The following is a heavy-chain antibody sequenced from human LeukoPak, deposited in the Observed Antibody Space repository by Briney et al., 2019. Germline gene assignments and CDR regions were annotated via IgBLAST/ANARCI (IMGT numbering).Heavy chain of an antibody. CDR2: ISSSGITI. J-gene: IGHJ6*03. CDR1: GFTFSSYE. CDR3: ARGRTVVNCAWFTSAYYYYMDV. D-gene: IGHD4-23*01. Sequence: WGSLRLSCAASGFTFSSYEMNWVRQVPGKGLECVSYISSSGITIYYADSVKGRFTISRDNSKNTLYLQMGSLRAEDMAVYYCARGRTVVNCAWFTSAYYYYMDVWGKGTTVTISS. V-gene: IGHV3-48*03.